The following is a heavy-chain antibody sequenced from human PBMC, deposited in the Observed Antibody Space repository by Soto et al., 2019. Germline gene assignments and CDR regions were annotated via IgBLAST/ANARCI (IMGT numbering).Heavy chain of an antibody. CDR1: GFTFSSYA. D-gene: IGHD1-20*01. V-gene: IGHV3-30-3*01. CDR2: VSYDGSNK. J-gene: IGHJ4*02. CDR3: ARGITGTDY. Sequence: GGSLRLSCAASGFTFSSYAMHWVRQAPGKGLEWVAVVSYDGSNKYYADSVKGRFTISRDNSKNTLYLQMNSLRAEDTAVYYCARGITGTDYWGQGTLVTVSS.